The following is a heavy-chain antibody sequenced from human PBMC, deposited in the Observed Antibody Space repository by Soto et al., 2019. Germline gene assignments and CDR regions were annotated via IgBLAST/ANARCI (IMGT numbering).Heavy chain of an antibody. D-gene: IGHD3-9*01. Sequence: ASVKVSCKASGYTFTSYDINWVRQATGQGLEWMGWMNPNSGNTGYAQKFQGRVTMTRNTSISTAYMELSSLRSEDTAVYYCARVYYDILTGDYYFDYWGQGTLVTVSS. CDR2: MNPNSGNT. J-gene: IGHJ4*02. V-gene: IGHV1-8*01. CDR3: ARVYYDILTGDYYFDY. CDR1: GYTFTSYD.